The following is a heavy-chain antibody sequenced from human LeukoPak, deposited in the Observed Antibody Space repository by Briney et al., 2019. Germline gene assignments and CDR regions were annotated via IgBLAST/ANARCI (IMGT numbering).Heavy chain of an antibody. Sequence: VASVKVSCKASGYTFTGYYMHWVRQAPGQGLEWMGWINPNSGGTNYAQKFQGRVTMTRDTSISTAYLELSSLTSDDTAVYFCARQGSNSSGWYPVDDWGQGTLVTVSS. V-gene: IGHV1-2*02. CDR1: GYTFTGYY. D-gene: IGHD6-19*01. CDR3: ARQGSNSSGWYPVDD. J-gene: IGHJ4*02. CDR2: INPNSGGT.